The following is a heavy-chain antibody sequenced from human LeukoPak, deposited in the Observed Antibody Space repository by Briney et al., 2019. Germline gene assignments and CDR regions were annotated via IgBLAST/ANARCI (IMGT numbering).Heavy chain of an antibody. D-gene: IGHD3-16*01. Sequence: PGGSLRLSCIASGFVFSRDNMNWVRQAPGKGLEWVAHISETIYYADSVQGRFTISRDNAKNSLYLQMSNLRVDDTAMYYCVREVGRPKTFYFDSWGRGTAVTVSS. CDR3: VREVGRPKTFYFDS. V-gene: IGHV3-48*04. CDR1: GFVFSRDN. CDR2: ISETI. J-gene: IGHJ4*02.